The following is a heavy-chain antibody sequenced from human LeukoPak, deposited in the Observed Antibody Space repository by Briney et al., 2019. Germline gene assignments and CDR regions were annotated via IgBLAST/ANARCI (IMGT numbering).Heavy chain of an antibody. CDR3: AKFYYDSSGYFGRWFDP. V-gene: IGHV3-23*01. Sequence: GGSLRLSCAASGFTFSSYAMSWVRQAPGRGLEWVSAISGSGGSTYYADSVKGRFTISRDNSKNTLYLQMNSLRAEDTAVYYCAKFYYDSSGYFGRWFDPWGQGTLVTVSS. CDR1: GFTFSSYA. D-gene: IGHD3-22*01. J-gene: IGHJ5*02. CDR2: ISGSGGST.